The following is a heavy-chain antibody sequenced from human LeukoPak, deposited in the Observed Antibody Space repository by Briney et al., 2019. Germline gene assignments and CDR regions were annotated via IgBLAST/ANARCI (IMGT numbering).Heavy chain of an antibody. CDR2: ITGDGNIA. CDR3: TKDRVGTTGGGDF. Sequence: GGSLRLSCAASGFTFSLSVMNWARQAPGKGLEWIAGITGDGNIAYYADSAKGRFRIFRDNFENTLYLEIDSLRVDDTALYYCTKDRVGTTGGGDFWGRGTLVTVSS. V-gene: IGHV3-23*01. CDR1: GFTFSLSV. D-gene: IGHD1-26*01. J-gene: IGHJ4*02.